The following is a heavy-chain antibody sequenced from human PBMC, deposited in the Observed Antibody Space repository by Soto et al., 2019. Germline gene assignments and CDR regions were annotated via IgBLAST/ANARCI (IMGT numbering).Heavy chain of an antibody. Sequence: VQLLESGGGLVQPGGSLRLSCAASGFTVSSNYMSWVRQAPGKGLEWVSVIYSGGSTYYADSVKGRFTISRDNSKNTLYLQMNSLRAEDTAVYYCARDTHDYGDYDGYFDLWGRGTLVTVSS. V-gene: IGHV3-53*01. CDR2: IYSGGST. CDR1: GFTVSSNY. D-gene: IGHD4-17*01. J-gene: IGHJ2*01. CDR3: ARDTHDYGDYDGYFDL.